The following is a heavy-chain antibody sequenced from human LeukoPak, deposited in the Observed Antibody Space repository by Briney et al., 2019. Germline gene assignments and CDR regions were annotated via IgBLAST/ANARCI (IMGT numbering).Heavy chain of an antibody. V-gene: IGHV5-51*01. CDR2: IYPGDSDT. J-gene: IGHJ3*01. D-gene: IGHD6-13*01. CDR3: ARPWDRSSWNAFDV. CDR1: GYSFTSYW. Sequence: GEPLKISCKGSGYSFTSYWIGWLRQMPGKGLEWMGIIYPGDSDTRYSPSFQGQVTISADKSISTAYLQWSSLKASDTATYYCARPWDRSSWNAFDVWGQGTMVTVSS.